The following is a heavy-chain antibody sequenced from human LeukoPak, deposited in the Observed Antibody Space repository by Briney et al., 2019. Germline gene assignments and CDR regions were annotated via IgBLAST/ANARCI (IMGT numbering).Heavy chain of an antibody. D-gene: IGHD3-10*01. CDR2: IYADGST. V-gene: IGHV4-4*07. CDR3: ARPYRVHGSFPFDI. J-gene: IGHJ3*02. CDR1: GGSISSYY. Sequence: KPSETLSLTCTVSGGSISSYYWTWIRQSAVEGLEWIGRIYADGSTSYNPTLSGRVTILVDNSKIQFSLKLTSVTAADTAVYYCARPYRVHGSFPFDIWGQGTMVTVSS.